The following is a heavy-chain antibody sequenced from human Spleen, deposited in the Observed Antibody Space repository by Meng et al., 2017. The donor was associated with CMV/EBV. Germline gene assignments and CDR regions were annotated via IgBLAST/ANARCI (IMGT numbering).Heavy chain of an antibody. Sequence: FTFDHYGMSWVRQSPGKGLEWVSGIIWSGATTGYADSVKGRFTISRDNAKNSLYLQMNSLRAEDTALYFCARSGSSSWYGEGYYFDYWGQGTLVTVSS. J-gene: IGHJ4*02. D-gene: IGHD6-13*01. CDR1: FTFDHYG. CDR3: ARSGSSSWYGEGYYFDY. V-gene: IGHV3-20*03. CDR2: IIWSGATT.